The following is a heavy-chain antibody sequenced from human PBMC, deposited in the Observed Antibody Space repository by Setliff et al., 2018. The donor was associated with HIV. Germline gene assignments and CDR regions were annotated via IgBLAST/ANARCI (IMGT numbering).Heavy chain of an antibody. J-gene: IGHJ5*02. CDR1: GFTFKTYA. D-gene: IGHD3-16*01. V-gene: IGHV3-66*02. Sequence: GGLRLSCAASGFTFKTYAMSWVRQAPGKGLEWVSIIHSGGDTHYADSVQGRLTVSRDISKNTVFLRLNSLRVEDTAVYFCARDPFGGGDLINGVPWGQGTLVTVSS. CDR3: ARDPFGGGDLINGVP. CDR2: IHSGGDT.